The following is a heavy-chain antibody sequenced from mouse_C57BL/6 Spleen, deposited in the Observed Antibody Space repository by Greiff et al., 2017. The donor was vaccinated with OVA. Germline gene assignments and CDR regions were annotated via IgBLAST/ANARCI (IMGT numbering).Heavy chain of an antibody. V-gene: IGHV1-15*01. CDR2: IDPETGGT. CDR1: GYTFTDYE. Sequence: VQLVESGAELVRPGASVTLSCKASGYTFTDYEMHWVKQTPVHGLEWIGAIDPETGGTAYNQKFKGKAILTADKSSSTAYMELRSLTSEDSAVYYCTRNSPYYYGFDYWGQGTTLTVSS. CDR3: TRNSPYYYGFDY. D-gene: IGHD1-1*01. J-gene: IGHJ2*01.